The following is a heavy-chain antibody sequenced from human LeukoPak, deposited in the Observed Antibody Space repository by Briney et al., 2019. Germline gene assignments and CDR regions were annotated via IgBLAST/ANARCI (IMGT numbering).Heavy chain of an antibody. Sequence: PGGSLRLSCAASGFTFSNYAMSWVRQAPGKGLEWVSTISVSGGSTYYADSVEGRFTISRDNSKYTVYLQMNSLRAEDTAVYYCAREFVTTGTFDYWGQGTLVTVSS. CDR1: GFTFSNYA. V-gene: IGHV3-23*01. D-gene: IGHD4-17*01. CDR3: AREFVTTGTFDY. CDR2: ISVSGGST. J-gene: IGHJ4*02.